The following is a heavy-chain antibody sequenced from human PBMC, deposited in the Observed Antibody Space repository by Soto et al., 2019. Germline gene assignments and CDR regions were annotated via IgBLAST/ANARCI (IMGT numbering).Heavy chain of an antibody. V-gene: IGHV1-8*01. CDR2: MNPNSGNT. Sequence: ASVKVSCKASGYTFTSYDINWVRQATGQGLEWMGWMNPNSGNTGYAQKFQGRVTMTRNTSISTAYMELSSLRSEDTAVYYCARGLFIWSGFGEYYGMDVWGQGTTVTVYS. J-gene: IGHJ6*02. CDR1: GYTFTSYD. D-gene: IGHD3-3*01. CDR3: ARGLFIWSGFGEYYGMDV.